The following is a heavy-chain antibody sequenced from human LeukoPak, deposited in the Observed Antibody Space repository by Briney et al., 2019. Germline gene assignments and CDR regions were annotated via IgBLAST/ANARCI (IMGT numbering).Heavy chain of an antibody. CDR1: GFTVSSNY. V-gene: IGHV3-66*02. D-gene: IGHD3-16*01. CDR3: ARDAPWGGDDY. CDR2: IYSGGST. Sequence: GGSLRLSCAASGFTVSSNYMSWVRQAPGKGLEWVSVIYSGGSTYYADSVKGRFTISRDNSKNTLYLQMNSLRAKDTAVYYCARDAPWGGDDYWGQGTLVTVSS. J-gene: IGHJ4*02.